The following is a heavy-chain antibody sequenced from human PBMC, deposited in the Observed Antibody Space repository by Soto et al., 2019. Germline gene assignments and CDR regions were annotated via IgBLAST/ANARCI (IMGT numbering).Heavy chain of an antibody. J-gene: IGHJ5*02. Sequence: GSLRLSCAASGFTFRSFTMNWVRQAPGKGLEWVSTISSNSAYIYYTDALRGRFTISRDNAKNSLHLQMNSLRAEDTAVYYCTRDASRDSSARGWFDPWGPGPLVTNSS. V-gene: IGHV3-21*01. CDR2: ISSNSAYI. CDR1: GFTFRSFT. CDR3: TRDASRDSSARGWFDP. D-gene: IGHD6-13*01.